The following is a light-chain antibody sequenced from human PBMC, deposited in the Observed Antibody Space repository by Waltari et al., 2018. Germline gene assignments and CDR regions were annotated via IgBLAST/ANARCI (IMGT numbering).Light chain of an antibody. CDR2: GAS. Sequence: EIVLTQSPGTLSLSPGERATLSCRASQSVSSSYLAWYQQKPGQAPRLLSYGASSRATGIPDRFSGSGSGTDFTLTISRLEPEDFAVYYCQQYGSSPYTFGQGTKLEIK. CDR3: QQYGSSPYT. J-gene: IGKJ2*01. CDR1: QSVSSSY. V-gene: IGKV3-20*01.